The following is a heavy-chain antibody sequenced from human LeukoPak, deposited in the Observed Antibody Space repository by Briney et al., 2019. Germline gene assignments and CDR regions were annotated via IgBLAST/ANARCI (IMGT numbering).Heavy chain of an antibody. D-gene: IGHD5-12*01. CDR1: GYTFTSYY. CDR3: ARVSGYSGYDYSN. V-gene: IGHV1-2*02. J-gene: IGHJ4*02. Sequence: ASVKVSCKASGYTFTSYYMHWVRQAPGQGLEWMGWINPNSGGTNYAQKFQGRVTMTRDTSITTAYMELSRLRSDDTAVYYCARVSGYSGYDYSNWGQGTLVTVSS. CDR2: INPNSGGT.